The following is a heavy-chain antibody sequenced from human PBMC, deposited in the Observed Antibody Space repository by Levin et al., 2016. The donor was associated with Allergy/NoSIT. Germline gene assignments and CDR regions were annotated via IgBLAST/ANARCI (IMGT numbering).Heavy chain of an antibody. V-gene: IGHV3-30-3*01. D-gene: IGHD4-23*01. CDR2: ISYDGSNK. CDR3: ARDQANTVATDWFDP. J-gene: IGHJ5*02. Sequence: VRQAPGKGLEWVAVISYDGSNKYYADSVKGRFTISRDNSKNTLYLQMNSLRAEDTAVYYCARDQANTVATDWFDPWGQGTLVTVSS.